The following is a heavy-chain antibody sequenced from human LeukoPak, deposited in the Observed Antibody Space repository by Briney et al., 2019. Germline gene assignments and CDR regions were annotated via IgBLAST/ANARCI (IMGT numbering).Heavy chain of an antibody. D-gene: IGHD3-22*01. J-gene: IGHJ3*02. CDR2: IYLGYSDT. V-gene: IGHV5-51*01. CDR3: ARRGYYDSSGPLDAFDI. Sequence: GESLKISCEGSGYSFTNYWIGWVRQMPGRGLEWMGIIYLGYSDTRYSPSFQGQVTMSADKSISTAYLQWSSLKASDTAMYYCARRGYYDSSGPLDAFDIWGQGTMVTVSS. CDR1: GYSFTNYW.